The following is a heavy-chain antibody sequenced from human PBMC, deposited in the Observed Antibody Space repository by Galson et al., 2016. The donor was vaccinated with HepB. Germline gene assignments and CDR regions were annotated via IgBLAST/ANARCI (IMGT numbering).Heavy chain of an antibody. Sequence: SLRLSCAASGFTFSDYAMNWVRQAPGKGLEWISHNSRENNRIDYADSVKGRFTVSRDNGKNSLYLQMDSLGAEDTALYFCSKYLAPGLHAFDIWGQGTTVTVSS. J-gene: IGHJ3*02. CDR1: GFTFSDYA. V-gene: IGHV3-48*01. CDR2: NSRENNRI. CDR3: SKYLAPGLHAFDI. D-gene: IGHD2-21*02.